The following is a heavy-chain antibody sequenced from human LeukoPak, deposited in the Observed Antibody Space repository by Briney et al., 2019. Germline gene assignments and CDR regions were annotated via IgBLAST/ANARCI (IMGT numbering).Heavy chain of an antibody. CDR2: ISYDGSVK. CDR3: AREGLTARDAFDI. V-gene: IGHV3-30-3*01. CDR1: GFTFSSYA. J-gene: IGHJ3*02. Sequence: PGRSLRLSCAASGFTFSSYAIHWVRQAPGKGLEWVAIISYDGSVKFYADSVKVRFTISRDHSKDTLFLQMNSLRAEDTAVYYCAREGLTARDAFDIWGQGTMVTVSS. D-gene: IGHD3-16*01.